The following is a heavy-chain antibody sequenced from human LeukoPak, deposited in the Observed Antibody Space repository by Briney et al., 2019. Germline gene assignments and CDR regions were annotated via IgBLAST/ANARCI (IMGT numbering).Heavy chain of an antibody. CDR3: AKEGYYYDSSGYNYYYGMDV. D-gene: IGHD3-22*01. Sequence: GRSLRLSCAASGFTFSSYGMHWVRQAPGKGQEWVAVISYDGSNKYYADSVKGRFTISRDNSKNTLYLQMNSLRAEDTAVYYCAKEGYYYDSSGYNYYYGMDVWGQGTTVTVSS. CDR2: ISYDGSNK. J-gene: IGHJ6*02. CDR1: GFTFSSYG. V-gene: IGHV3-30*18.